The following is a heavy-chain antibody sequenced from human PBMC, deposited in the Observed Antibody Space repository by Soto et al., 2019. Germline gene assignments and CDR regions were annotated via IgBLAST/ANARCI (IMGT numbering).Heavy chain of an antibody. CDR1: GFTFDDYA. CDR3: AKGLYSGCANFDS. V-gene: IGHV3-9*01. CDR2: ISWNGGSV. J-gene: IGHJ4*02. D-gene: IGHD5-12*01. Sequence: EVQLVESGGGLVQPGRSLRLSCAASGFTFDDYAMHWVRQAPGKGLEWVSGISWNGGSVGYADSVKGRFTISRDNAKNSLYLQMNSLRAEDTALYYCAKGLYSGCANFDSWGQGTLVTVSS.